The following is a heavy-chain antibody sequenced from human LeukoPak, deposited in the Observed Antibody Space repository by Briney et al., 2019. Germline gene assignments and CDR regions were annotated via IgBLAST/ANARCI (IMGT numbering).Heavy chain of an antibody. Sequence: SVKVSCKASGGTFSSYAINWVRQAPGQGLEWMGGIIPMFGTANYAQKFQGRVTITADESTSTAYMELSSLRSEDTAVYYCALRVSGYFDYWGQGTLVTVSS. V-gene: IGHV1-69*13. CDR1: GGTFSSYA. CDR3: ALRVSGYFDY. J-gene: IGHJ4*02. D-gene: IGHD6-13*01. CDR2: IIPMFGTA.